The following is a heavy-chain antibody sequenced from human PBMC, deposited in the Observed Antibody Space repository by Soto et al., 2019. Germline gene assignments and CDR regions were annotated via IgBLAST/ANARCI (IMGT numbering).Heavy chain of an antibody. Sequence: QVQLVQSGAEVKKPGSSVKVSCKASGGTFSSYAISWVRQAPGQGLEWMGGLIPIFGTANYAQKFQGRVTITADESTSTAYMELSSLRSEDTAVYYCARRSSYLDTAMVSDYYGMDVWGQGTTVTVSS. V-gene: IGHV1-69*01. CDR1: GGTFSSYA. J-gene: IGHJ6*02. CDR2: LIPIFGTA. D-gene: IGHD5-18*01. CDR3: ARRSSYLDTAMVSDYYGMDV.